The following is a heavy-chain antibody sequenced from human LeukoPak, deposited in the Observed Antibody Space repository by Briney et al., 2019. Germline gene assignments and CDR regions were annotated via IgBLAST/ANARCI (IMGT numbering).Heavy chain of an antibody. V-gene: IGHV3-53*01. CDR3: ARVPSIAARRGVYYYGMDV. D-gene: IGHD6-6*01. CDR1: GFTVSSNY. Sequence: GGSLRLSCAASGFTVSSNYMSWVRQAPGKGLEWVSVIYSGGSTYYADSVKDRFTISRDNSKNTLYLQMNSLRAEDTAVYYCARVPSIAARRGVYYYGMDVWGQGTTVTVSS. CDR2: IYSGGST. J-gene: IGHJ6*02.